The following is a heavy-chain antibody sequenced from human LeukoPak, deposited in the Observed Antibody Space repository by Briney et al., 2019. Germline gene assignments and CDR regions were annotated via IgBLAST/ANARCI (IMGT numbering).Heavy chain of an antibody. CDR2: ISGSGGTT. D-gene: IGHD2-2*01. J-gene: IGHJ4*02. CDR1: GFTFSSND. V-gene: IGHV3-23*01. CDR3: ATISRFCSSTSCYSVY. Sequence: PGGSLRLSCAASGFTFSSNDMSWVRQAPGKGLEWVSAISGSGGTTYYADSVKGRFTIPRDNSKNTLYLQMNSPRAEDTAVYYCATISRFCSSTSCYSVYWGQGTLATVSS.